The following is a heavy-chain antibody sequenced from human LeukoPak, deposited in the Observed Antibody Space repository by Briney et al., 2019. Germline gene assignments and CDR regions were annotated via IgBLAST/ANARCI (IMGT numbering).Heavy chain of an antibody. CDR2: INTRTAEP. Sequence: VASVKVSCKASGYTFTSYAMNWVRQAPGQGLEWVGWINTRTAEPTYAQGFAGRFVFSLDTSVSTAYLQIISLKAEDTAVYFCARFVGSGSYYGLDYWGQGTLVTVSS. V-gene: IGHV7-4-1*02. CDR1: GYTFTSYA. D-gene: IGHD3-10*01. CDR3: ARFVGSGSYYGLDY. J-gene: IGHJ4*02.